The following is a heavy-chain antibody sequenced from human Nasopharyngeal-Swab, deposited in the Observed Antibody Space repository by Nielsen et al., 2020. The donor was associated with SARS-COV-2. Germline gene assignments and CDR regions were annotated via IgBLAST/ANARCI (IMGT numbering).Heavy chain of an antibody. CDR3: ARQDYVRAFDI. CDR2: IYYSGST. CDR1: GGSISSYY. V-gene: IGHV4-59*08. J-gene: IGHJ3*02. Sequence: SETLSLTCTVSGGSISSYYWSWIRQPPGKGLEWIGYIYYSGSTNYNPSLKSQVTISVDTSKNQFSLKLSSVAAADTAVYYCARQDYVRAFDIWGQGTMVTVSS. D-gene: IGHD3-10*02.